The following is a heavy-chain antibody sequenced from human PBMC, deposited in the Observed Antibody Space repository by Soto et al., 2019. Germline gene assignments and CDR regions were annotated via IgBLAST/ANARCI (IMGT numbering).Heavy chain of an antibody. J-gene: IGHJ6*02. CDR3: AMDSSSWYGGYYYGMDV. Sequence: SVKVSCKASGYTFTSYGISWVRQAPGQGLEWMGWISAYNGNTNYAQKLQGRVTMTTDTSTSTAYMELRSLRSDDTAVYYCAMDSSSWYGGYYYGMDVWGQGTTVTVS. V-gene: IGHV1-18*01. CDR2: ISAYNGNT. CDR1: GYTFTSYG. D-gene: IGHD6-13*01.